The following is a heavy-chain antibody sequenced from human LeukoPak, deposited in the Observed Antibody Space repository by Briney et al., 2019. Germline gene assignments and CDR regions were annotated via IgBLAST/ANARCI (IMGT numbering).Heavy chain of an antibody. Sequence: PSETLSLTCAVHGGSFSGYYWSWIRQPPGKGLEWIGEINHSGSTNYNPSLKSRVTISVDTSKNQFSLKLSSVTAADTAVYYCARAREFNYYGSGSPPYNWFDPWGQGTLVTVSS. CDR2: INHSGST. CDR3: ARAREFNYYGSGSPPYNWFDP. J-gene: IGHJ5*02. CDR1: GGSFSGYY. D-gene: IGHD3-10*01. V-gene: IGHV4-34*01.